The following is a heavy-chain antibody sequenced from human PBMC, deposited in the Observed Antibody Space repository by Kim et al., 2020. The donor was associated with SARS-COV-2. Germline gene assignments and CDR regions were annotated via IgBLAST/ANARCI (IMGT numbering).Heavy chain of an antibody. CDR3: ARGLHPEYYYDSSGYRGPGYYFDY. V-gene: IGHV4-34*01. CDR2: INHSGST. CDR1: GGSFSGYY. D-gene: IGHD3-22*01. Sequence: SETLSLTCAVYGGSFSGYYWSWIRQPPGKGLEWIGEINHSGSTNYNPSLKSRVTISVDTSKNQFSLKLSSVTAADTAVYYCARGLHPEYYYDSSGYRGPGYYFDYWGQGTLVTVSS. J-gene: IGHJ4*02.